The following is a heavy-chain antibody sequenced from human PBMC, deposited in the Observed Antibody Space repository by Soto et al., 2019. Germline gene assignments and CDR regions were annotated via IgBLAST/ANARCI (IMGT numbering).Heavy chain of an antibody. J-gene: IGHJ6*03. CDR1: GGSISSGDYY. CDR2: IYYSGST. Sequence: SETLSLTCTVSGGSISSGDYYWSWIRQPPGKGLEWIGYIYYSGSTYYNPSLKSRVTISVDTSKNQFSLKLISVTAADTAVYYCARARPTRQSRYCMDVWGQGTTVTVSS. CDR3: ARARPTRQSRYCMDV. V-gene: IGHV4-30-4*01.